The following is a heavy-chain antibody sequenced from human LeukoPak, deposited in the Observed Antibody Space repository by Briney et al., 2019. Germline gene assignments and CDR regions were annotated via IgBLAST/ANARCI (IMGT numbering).Heavy chain of an antibody. J-gene: IGHJ5*02. CDR1: GYTFTGYF. V-gene: IGHV1-2*06. Sequence: SVKVSCKASGYTFTGYFMHWVPQAPGQGLEWMGRINSNTGGTTYAQKFQGRVTMTRDTSITTAHMELSRLKSDDTAVYYCARGQPYGDYNWFDLWGQGALVTVSS. CDR3: ARGQPYGDYNWFDL. D-gene: IGHD4-17*01. CDR2: INSNTGGT.